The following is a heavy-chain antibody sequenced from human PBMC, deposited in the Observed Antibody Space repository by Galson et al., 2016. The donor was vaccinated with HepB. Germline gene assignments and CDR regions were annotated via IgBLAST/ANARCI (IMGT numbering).Heavy chain of an antibody. CDR1: GFTFEENT. CDR2: ISWNGNAL. Sequence: SLRLSCAASGFTFEENTMHWVRQAPGRGLEWVSGISWNGNALGYADSVKGRFIISRDNAKNSLYLQMNSLRPEDTALDYCAKDIPIPPAYYFYGLDVWGQGTTVTVSS. D-gene: IGHD2-21*01. CDR3: AKDIPIPPAYYFYGLDV. V-gene: IGHV3-9*01. J-gene: IGHJ6*02.